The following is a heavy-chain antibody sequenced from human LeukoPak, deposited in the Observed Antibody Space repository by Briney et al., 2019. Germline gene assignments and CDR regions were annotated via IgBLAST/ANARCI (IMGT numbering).Heavy chain of an antibody. CDR3: SIDSSGWRHYYGMDV. D-gene: IGHD6-19*01. V-gene: IGHV4-39*02. CDR2: IYDSGKT. CDR1: GGSISSSTYC. J-gene: IGHJ6*02. Sequence: SETLSLTCTVSGGSISSSTYCWGWIRQPPGKGLEWIGSIYDSGKTYYNPSLKSRVTISADTSKNQFSLKLYSVTAADTAIYYCSIDSSGWRHYYGMDVWGQGTTVTVSS.